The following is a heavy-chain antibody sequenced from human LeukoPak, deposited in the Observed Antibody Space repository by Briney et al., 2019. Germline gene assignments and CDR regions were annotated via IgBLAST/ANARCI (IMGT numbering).Heavy chain of an antibody. J-gene: IGHJ3*02. V-gene: IGHV1-58*02. Sequence: SVKVSCKASGFTFTISAMQWVRQARGQRLEWIGWIVVGSGNTNYAQKFQERVTITRDMSTSTAYMELSSLRSEDTAVYYCAAVPTNITRGAFDIWGQGTMVTVSS. D-gene: IGHD2-2*01. CDR2: IVVGSGNT. CDR3: AAVPTNITRGAFDI. CDR1: GFTFTISA.